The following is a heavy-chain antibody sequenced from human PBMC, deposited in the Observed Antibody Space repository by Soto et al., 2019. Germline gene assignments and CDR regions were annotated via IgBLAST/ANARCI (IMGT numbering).Heavy chain of an antibody. CDR3: ARPIGSGFADGVDL. D-gene: IGHD3-10*01. CDR1: GGTFSGYA. CDR2: IIPVYDPQ. Sequence: QVQLVQSGAEVKTPGSSVKVSCKASGGTFSGYAISWVRQAPGQGLEWMGGIIPVYDPQKYAQKWQGIVRITAADFTTHVEVNSLRSEDTAVYYFARPIGSGFADGVDLWGQGTMVTVSS. J-gene: IGHJ3*01. V-gene: IGHV1-69*01.